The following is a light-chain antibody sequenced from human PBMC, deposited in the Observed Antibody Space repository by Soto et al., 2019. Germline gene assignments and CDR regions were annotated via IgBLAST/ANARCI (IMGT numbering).Light chain of an antibody. CDR2: EAT. J-gene: IGLJ1*01. V-gene: IGLV2-14*01. CDR3: TSYTITSPYV. Sequence: QSALTQPASMSGPPGQSITISCTGTSSDIGRYNFVSWYQHHPGKAPKLIIYEATKRPSGVSYRFSGSKSGNTASLTISGLQAEDEADYYCTSYTITSPYVFGTGTKVTVL. CDR1: SSDIGRYNF.